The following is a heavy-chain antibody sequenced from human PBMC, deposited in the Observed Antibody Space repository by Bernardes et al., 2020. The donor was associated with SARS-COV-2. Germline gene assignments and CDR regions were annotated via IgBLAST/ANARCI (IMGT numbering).Heavy chain of an antibody. Sequence: GGSLRLSCAASGFTFSNYSMNWVRQAPGKGLEWVSSIISSSIYIYYADSVKGRFTISRDNAKNSLYLQMNSLRAEDTAVYYCARDQGDGYNLASYYYYGMDVWGQGTTVTVSS. CDR1: GFTFSNYS. CDR2: IISSSIYI. CDR3: ARDQGDGYNLASYYYYGMDV. D-gene: IGHD5-12*01. J-gene: IGHJ6*02. V-gene: IGHV3-21*01.